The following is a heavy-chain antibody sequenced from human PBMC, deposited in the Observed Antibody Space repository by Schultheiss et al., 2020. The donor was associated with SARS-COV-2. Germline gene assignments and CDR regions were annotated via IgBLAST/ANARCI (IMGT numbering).Heavy chain of an antibody. CDR3: ARDRLYNWNLRARINYYYYCMDV. J-gene: IGHJ6*03. V-gene: IGHV1-18*04. Sequence: ASVKVSCKASGYTFTSYGISWVRQAPGQGLEWMGWISAYNGNTNYAQKLQGRVTMTTDTSTSTAYMELRSLRSDDTAVYYCARDRLYNWNLRARINYYYYCMDVWGKGTTVTVSS. D-gene: IGHD1-20*01. CDR2: ISAYNGNT. CDR1: GYTFTSYG.